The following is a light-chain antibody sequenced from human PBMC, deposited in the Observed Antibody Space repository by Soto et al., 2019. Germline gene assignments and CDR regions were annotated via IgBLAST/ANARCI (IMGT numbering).Light chain of an antibody. Sequence: QSELTQPPSVSAAAGQKVTISCSGSSSNIGDNYVSWYQQVPGTAPKLLIYDNDQRSSGTPDRFSAYKSGTSATLGITGLQTGDEADYYCGTWGSSLSVAVFGGGTQLTVL. CDR1: SSNIGDNY. CDR3: GTWGSSLSVAV. V-gene: IGLV1-51*01. CDR2: DND. J-gene: IGLJ7*01.